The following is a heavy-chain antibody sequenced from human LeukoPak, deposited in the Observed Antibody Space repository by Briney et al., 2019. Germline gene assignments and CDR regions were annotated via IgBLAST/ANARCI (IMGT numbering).Heavy chain of an antibody. CDR1: GYTLTELS. J-gene: IGHJ4*02. CDR2: SDPEDGET. V-gene: IGHV1-24*01. CDR3: ATDRGRGKAAVGPFDY. D-gene: IGHD6-13*01. Sequence: ASVKVSCKVSGYTLTELSMHWVRQAPGKGLEWMGGSDPEDGETIYAQKFQGRVTMTEHTSTDTAYMELSSLRSEDTAVYYCATDRGRGKAAVGPFDYWGQGTLVTVSS.